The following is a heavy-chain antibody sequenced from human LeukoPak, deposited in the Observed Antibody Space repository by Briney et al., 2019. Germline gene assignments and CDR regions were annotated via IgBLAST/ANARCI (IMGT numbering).Heavy chain of an antibody. CDR1: GLTFSSYS. CDR2: ISSSSSTI. CDR3: AGSVRLGELSSILY. Sequence: GGSLRLSCAASGLTFSSYSMKWVRQAPGKGLEWVSYISSSSSTIYYADSVKGRFTIARDNAKNSLYLQMNSLRAEDTAVYYCAGSVRLGELSSILYWGQGTLVTVSS. V-gene: IGHV3-48*04. J-gene: IGHJ4*02. D-gene: IGHD3-16*02.